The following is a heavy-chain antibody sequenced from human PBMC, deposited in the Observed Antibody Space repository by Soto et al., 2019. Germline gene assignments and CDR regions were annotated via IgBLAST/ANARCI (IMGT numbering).Heavy chain of an antibody. CDR3: AGGGGVGVAGSAAFDM. CDR2: INPATGAA. D-gene: IGHD3-3*01. Sequence: QLHLVQSGAVVKKPGASVTVSCSASGYPVTAYYMHWVRQAPGRGLEWMGGINPATGAAKYTQTSRGRVTMTRAPSRSTVFRDLGGLTSEATAVFYWAGGGGVGVAGSAAFDMWGQGTLVTVSS. J-gene: IGHJ3*02. CDR1: GYPVTAYY. V-gene: IGHV1-2*02.